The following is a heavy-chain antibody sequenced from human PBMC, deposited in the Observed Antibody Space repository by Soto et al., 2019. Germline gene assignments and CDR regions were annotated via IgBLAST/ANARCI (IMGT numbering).Heavy chain of an antibody. J-gene: IGHJ6*02. CDR1: GYTFTSYD. D-gene: IGHD3-10*01. Sequence: GASVKVSCKASGYTFTSYDINWLRQATGQGLEWMGWMNPNSGNTGYAQKFQGRVTMTRNTSISTAYMELSSLRSEDTAVYYCARVENYGSWFQDYYYYYGMDVWGQGTTVTVSS. V-gene: IGHV1-8*01. CDR3: ARVENYGSWFQDYYYYYGMDV. CDR2: MNPNSGNT.